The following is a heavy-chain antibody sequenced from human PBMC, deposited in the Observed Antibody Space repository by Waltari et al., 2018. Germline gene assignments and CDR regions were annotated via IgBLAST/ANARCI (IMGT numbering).Heavy chain of an antibody. CDR2: IDPRDSST. D-gene: IGHD3-10*02. Sequence: EVQLVQSGAEVKKPGESRRISCKGSGYSFTDYWILWVRQMPGKGLEWVARIDPRDSSTVYNSSFQGHVTVSADKSISTAYLQWSSLKASDTAMYFCARRVVREPFDHWGQGTLVTVSS. CDR1: GYSFTDYW. CDR3: ARRVVREPFDH. J-gene: IGHJ4*02. V-gene: IGHV5-10-1*03.